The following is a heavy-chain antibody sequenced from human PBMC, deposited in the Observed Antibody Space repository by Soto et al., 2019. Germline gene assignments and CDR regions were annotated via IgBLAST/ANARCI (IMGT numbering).Heavy chain of an antibody. J-gene: IGHJ6*02. Sequence: QVQLVESGGGVVQPGRSLRLSCAASGFTFRGYGMHWVRQAPGKGLEWVATILYDGSNKYYADSVKGRFTISSDNSKDTLYLQMNSLRAEDTAVYYCAKDLRGMDVWGQGTTVTVSS. CDR1: GFTFRGYG. CDR3: AKDLRGMDV. V-gene: IGHV3-30*18. CDR2: ILYDGSNK.